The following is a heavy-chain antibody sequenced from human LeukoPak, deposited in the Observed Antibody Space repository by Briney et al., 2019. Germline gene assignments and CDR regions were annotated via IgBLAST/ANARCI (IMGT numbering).Heavy chain of an antibody. V-gene: IGHV3-15*07. Sequence: GGSLRLSCAASGFTFSSYSMNWVRQAPGKGLEWVGHIRSKADGGTTDYAASVKGRFTISRDDSKNTLYLQMNSLKTEDTALYYCTTDQFLRSTTYYGMDVWGQGTTVTVSS. CDR1: GFTFSSYS. D-gene: IGHD5-12*01. CDR2: IRSKADGGTT. J-gene: IGHJ6*02. CDR3: TTDQFLRSTTYYGMDV.